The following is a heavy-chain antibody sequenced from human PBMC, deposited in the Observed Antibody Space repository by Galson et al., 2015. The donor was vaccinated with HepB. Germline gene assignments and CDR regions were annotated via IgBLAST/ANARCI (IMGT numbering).Heavy chain of an antibody. CDR1: GGSISSGGYS. CDR3: ASALNWGDVWWDY. V-gene: IGHV4-30-2*01. J-gene: IGHJ4*02. D-gene: IGHD3-16*01. Sequence: TLSLTCAVSGGSISSGGYSWSWIRQPPGKGLEWIGYIYHSGSTYYNPSLKSRVTISVDRSKNQFSLKLSSVTAADTAVYYCASALNWGDVWWDYWGQGTLVTVSS. CDR2: IYHSGST.